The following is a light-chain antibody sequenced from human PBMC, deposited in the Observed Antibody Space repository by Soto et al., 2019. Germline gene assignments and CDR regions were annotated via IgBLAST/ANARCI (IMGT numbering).Light chain of an antibody. J-gene: IGKJ1*01. CDR3: QQYASFSPA. Sequence: DVQMTQSPSTLSASVGDRVTITCRASQSINNYLAWYQLRPGKAPRLLIYYASTLDRGVPSRFSGSGSGTEFTLTISSLQPDDFATYYCQQYASFSPAFGQGTNVGI. CDR2: YAS. V-gene: IGKV1-5*01. CDR1: QSINNY.